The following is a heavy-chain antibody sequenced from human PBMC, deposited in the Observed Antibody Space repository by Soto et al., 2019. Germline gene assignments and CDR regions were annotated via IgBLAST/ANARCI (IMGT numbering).Heavy chain of an antibody. CDR2: MYNTGTT. J-gene: IGHJ3*02. CDR3: ARDGGYTGYEEGNPFDI. Sequence: PSETLSRTCDVSGGSIINHYWSWIRQSADKGLEWIGLMYNTGTTDYNPSLKSRVAMSLDTSKNQFSLRLSSVTAADTAVYYCARDGGYTGYEEGNPFDIWGQGTVVTVSS. V-gene: IGHV4-4*07. D-gene: IGHD5-12*01. CDR1: GGSIINHY.